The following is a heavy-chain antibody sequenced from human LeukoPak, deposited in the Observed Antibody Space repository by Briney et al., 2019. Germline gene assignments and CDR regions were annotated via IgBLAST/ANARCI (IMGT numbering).Heavy chain of an antibody. J-gene: IGHJ5*02. Sequence: SETLSLTGTVSGGSISSYYWSWIRQPPGKGLEWIGYIYYSGSTNYNPSLKSRVTISVDTSKNQFSLKLSSVTAADTAVYYCARQSSSSWYSVFDPWGQGTLVTVSS. V-gene: IGHV4-59*01. D-gene: IGHD6-13*01. CDR2: IYYSGST. CDR3: ARQSSSSWYSVFDP. CDR1: GGSISSYY.